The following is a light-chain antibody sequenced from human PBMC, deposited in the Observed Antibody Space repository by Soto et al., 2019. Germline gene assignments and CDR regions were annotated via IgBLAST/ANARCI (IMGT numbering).Light chain of an antibody. CDR2: AAS. CDR1: QSISAY. CDR3: QQSYINPRT. V-gene: IGKV1-39*01. Sequence: DIQMTQSPSSLSASLGDRVTITCRASQSISAYLNWYQQKPGKAPKLLIYAASSLQSGVPSRFSGSGSGTDFTLTISSLQPEDFATYYCQQSYINPRTFGQGTKVDIK. J-gene: IGKJ1*01.